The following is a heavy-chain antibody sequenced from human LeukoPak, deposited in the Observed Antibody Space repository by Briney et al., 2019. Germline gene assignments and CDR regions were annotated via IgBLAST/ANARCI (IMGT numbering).Heavy chain of an antibody. V-gene: IGHV4-59*01. CDR2: IYYSGST. D-gene: IGHD6-19*01. CDR1: GGSTSSYY. J-gene: IGHJ4*02. Sequence: SETLSLTCTVSGGSTSSYYWSWIRQPPGKGLEWIGYIYYSGSTNYNPSLKSRVTISVDTSKNQFSLKLSSVTAADTAVYYCATSYSSVFDYWGQGTLVTVSS. CDR3: ATSYSSVFDY.